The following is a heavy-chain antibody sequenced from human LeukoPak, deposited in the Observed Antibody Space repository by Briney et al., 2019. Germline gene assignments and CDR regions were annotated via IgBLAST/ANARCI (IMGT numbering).Heavy chain of an antibody. CDR3: ARGHSKTYYDFWSGRGFDP. D-gene: IGHD3-3*01. V-gene: IGHV4-34*01. CDR1: GGSFSGYY. CDR2: INHSGST. J-gene: IGHJ5*02. Sequence: PSETLSLTCAVYGGSFSGYYWSWIRQPPGKGLEWIGEINHSGSTNYNLSLKSRVTISVDTSKNQFSLKLSSVTAADTAVYYCARGHSKTYYDFWSGRGFDPWGQGTLVTVSS.